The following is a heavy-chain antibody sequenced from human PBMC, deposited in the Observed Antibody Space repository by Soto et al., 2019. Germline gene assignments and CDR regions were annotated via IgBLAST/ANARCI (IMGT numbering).Heavy chain of an antibody. Sequence: PSETLSLTCTVSGGSITSSYWSWIRRPPAKGLEWIAYIYDTGISGYTPSTSYNPSLKSRVTLSVDTSKIQFSLKLTSVTAADTAVYYCARGEDAFFYYGLDVWGQGITVTVSS. CDR2: IYDTGISGYTPST. J-gene: IGHJ6*02. CDR1: GGSITSSY. V-gene: IGHV4-59*01. CDR3: ARGEDAFFYYGLDV.